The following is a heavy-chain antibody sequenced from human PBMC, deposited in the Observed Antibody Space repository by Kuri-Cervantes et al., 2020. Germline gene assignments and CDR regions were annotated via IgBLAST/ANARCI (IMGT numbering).Heavy chain of an antibody. J-gene: IGHJ3*02. D-gene: IGHD6-13*01. CDR1: GGTFSRYA. CDR2: IIPIFETT. Sequence: SVKVSCKASGGTFSRYAISWVRQAPGQGLEWMGGIIPIFETTNYAQKFQGRVTIIADKSTSTAYMEVSSLRSEDTAVYYCLAAADDAFDIWGQGTMVTVSS. CDR3: LAAADDAFDI. V-gene: IGHV1-69*06.